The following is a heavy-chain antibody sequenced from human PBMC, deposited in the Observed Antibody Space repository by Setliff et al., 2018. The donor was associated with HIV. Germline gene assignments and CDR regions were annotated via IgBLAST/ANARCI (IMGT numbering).Heavy chain of an antibody. CDR2: IYSSGST. D-gene: IGHD3-22*01. CDR3: ARLRITMIMMLNYFDY. V-gene: IGHV4-61*02. J-gene: IGHJ4*02. Sequence: SETLSLTCTVSGGSISSGNYYWSWIRQPAGKGLEWIGRIYSSGSTNCNPSLNSRVTISVDTSKNQFSLRLTSVTAADTAVYFCARLRITMIMMLNYFDYWGQGTLVTVSS. CDR1: GGSISSGNYY.